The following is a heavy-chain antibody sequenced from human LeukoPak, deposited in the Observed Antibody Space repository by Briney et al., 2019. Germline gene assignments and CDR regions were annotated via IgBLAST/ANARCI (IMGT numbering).Heavy chain of an antibody. V-gene: IGHV4-4*02. Sequence: PSETLSLTCAVSGGSISSSNWWSWVRQPPGKGLEWIGEIYHSGSTNYNPSLKRRLTISVDKSKNQFSLKLSSVTAADTAVYYCAKGYGETALDYWGQGTLVTVSS. J-gene: IGHJ4*02. CDR2: IYHSGST. CDR1: GGSISSSNW. CDR3: AKGYGETALDY. D-gene: IGHD4-17*01.